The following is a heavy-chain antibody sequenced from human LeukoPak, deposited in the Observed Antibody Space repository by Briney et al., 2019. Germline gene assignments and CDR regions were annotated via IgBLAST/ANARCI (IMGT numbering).Heavy chain of an antibody. J-gene: IGHJ4*02. CDR2: ISGSGGGT. D-gene: IGHD3-16*01. CDR1: GFTFSRYA. Sequence: GGSLRLSCAASGFTFSRYAMSWVRQAPGKGLEWVSVISGSGGGTYYADSVKGRFTISRDKSKNTLSLQMNSLRAEDTAVYYCAKGSGDYVWGSPDYWGQGTLVTVSS. CDR3: AKGSGDYVWGSPDY. V-gene: IGHV3-23*01.